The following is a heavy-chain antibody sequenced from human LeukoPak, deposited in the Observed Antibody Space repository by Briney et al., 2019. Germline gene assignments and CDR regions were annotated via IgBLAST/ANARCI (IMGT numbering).Heavy chain of an antibody. Sequence: PSETLSLTCAVYGGSFSGYYWSWIRQPPGKGLEWIGEINHSGSTNYNPPLKSRVTISVDTSKNQFSLKLSSVTAADTAVYYCARGSGYSGFDPWGQGTLVTVSS. CDR1: GGSFSGYY. CDR3: ARGSGYSGFDP. J-gene: IGHJ5*02. D-gene: IGHD2-15*01. V-gene: IGHV4-34*01. CDR2: INHSGST.